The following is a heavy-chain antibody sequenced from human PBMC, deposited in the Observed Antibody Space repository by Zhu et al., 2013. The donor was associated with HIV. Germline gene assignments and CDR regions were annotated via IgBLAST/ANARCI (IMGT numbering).Heavy chain of an antibody. Sequence: LEWMGGIIPIFGTANYAQKFQGRVTITADESTSTAYMELSSLRSEDTAVYYCARDRLYRPLYCSGGSCHTRGFDPWGQGTLVTVSS. J-gene: IGHJ5*02. CDR3: ARDRLYRPLYCSGGSCHTRGFDP. V-gene: IGHV1-69*01. D-gene: IGHD2-15*01. CDR2: IIPIFGTA.